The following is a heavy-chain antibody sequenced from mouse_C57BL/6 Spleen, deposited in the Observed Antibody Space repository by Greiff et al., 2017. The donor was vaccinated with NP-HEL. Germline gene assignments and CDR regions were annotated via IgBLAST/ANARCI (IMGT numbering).Heavy chain of an antibody. D-gene: IGHD1-1*01. V-gene: IGHV5-16*01. CDR1: GFTFSDYY. CDR2: INYDGSST. J-gene: IGHJ3*01. Sequence: EVMLVESEGGLVQPGSSMKLSCTASGFTFSDYYMAWVRQVPEKGLEWVANINYDGSSTYYLDSLKSRFIISRDNAKNILYLQMSSLKSEDTATYYCARGGLYTGFAYWGQGTLVTVSA. CDR3: ARGGLYTGFAY.